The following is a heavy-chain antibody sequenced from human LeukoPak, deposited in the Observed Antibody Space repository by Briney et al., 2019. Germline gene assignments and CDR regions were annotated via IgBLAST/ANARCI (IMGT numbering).Heavy chain of an antibody. CDR1: GGSINGFY. J-gene: IGHJ6*03. CDR2: IYTSGST. Sequence: PSETLSLTCTVSGGSINGFYWNWIRQPAGKRLEWIGRIYTSGSTDNNPSLKSRVTMSVDTSKNQLSLKLTSVTAADTAVYYCARDARINYGDYGYYHYYMDVWGKGTTVTISS. CDR3: ARDARINYGDYGYYHYYMDV. V-gene: IGHV4-4*07. D-gene: IGHD4-17*01.